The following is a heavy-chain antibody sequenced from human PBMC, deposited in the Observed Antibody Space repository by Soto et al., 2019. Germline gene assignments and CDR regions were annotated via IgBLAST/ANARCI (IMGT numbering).Heavy chain of an antibody. J-gene: IGHJ5*02. CDR2: IIPIFGTA. CDR3: ASVVTYDSSGYWIDP. V-gene: IGHV1-69*13. CDR1: GGSFSSYA. Sequence: ASVKVSCRASGGSFSSYAISWVRQAPGQGLEWMGGIIPIFGTANYAQNFQGRVTITADESTSTAYMELSSLRSEDTAVYYCASVVTYDSSGYWIDPLGQGTLLTLSS. D-gene: IGHD3-22*01.